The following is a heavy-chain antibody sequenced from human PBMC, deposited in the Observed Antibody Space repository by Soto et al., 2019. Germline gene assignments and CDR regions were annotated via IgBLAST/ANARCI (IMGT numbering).Heavy chain of an antibody. J-gene: IGHJ6*02. V-gene: IGHV4-61*01. CDR1: GGSVSSGRYY. CDR3: ARAYYYGSGRGRSMDV. D-gene: IGHD3-10*01. Sequence: QVQLQESGPGLVKASETLSLTCTVSGGSVSSGRYYWSWIRQPPGKGLEWIGYMFDSGSTNYNPPLKSRVTLAVDTSKNQFSLKLSSVTAADRAVYYCARAYYYGSGRGRSMDVWGQGTTVTVSS. CDR2: MFDSGST.